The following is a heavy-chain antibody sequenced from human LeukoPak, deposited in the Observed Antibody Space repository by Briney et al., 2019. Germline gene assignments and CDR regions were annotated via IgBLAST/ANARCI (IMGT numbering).Heavy chain of an antibody. D-gene: IGHD2-15*01. J-gene: IGHJ3*02. CDR3: ARIYCSGGSCYHSRGIFDI. CDR2: IIPIFGIA. Sequence: GASVKVSCKASGGTFSSYEISWVRQAPGQGLEWMGGIIPIFGIANYAQKFQGRVTIIADESTSTAYMELSSLRSEDTAVYYCARIYCSGGSCYHSRGIFDIWGQGTMVTVSS. CDR1: GGTFSSYE. V-gene: IGHV1-69*13.